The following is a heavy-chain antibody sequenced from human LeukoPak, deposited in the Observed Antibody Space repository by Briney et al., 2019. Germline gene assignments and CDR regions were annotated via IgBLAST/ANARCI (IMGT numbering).Heavy chain of an antibody. Sequence: ASVKVSRKVSGYTLTELSIHWVRQAPGKGLEGIGGFDPDDVETIYAQKFQRRVTITQDTSTDTAYMELSSLRSEDTAVYYCATTPPHVGATNAMYYFDYWGQGTLVTVSS. J-gene: IGHJ4*02. CDR3: ATTPPHVGATNAMYYFDY. CDR2: FDPDDVET. V-gene: IGHV1-24*01. CDR1: GYTLTELS. D-gene: IGHD1-26*01.